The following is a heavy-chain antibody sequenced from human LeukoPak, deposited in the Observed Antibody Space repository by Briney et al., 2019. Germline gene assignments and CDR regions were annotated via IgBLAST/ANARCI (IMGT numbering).Heavy chain of an antibody. V-gene: IGHV3-15*01. D-gene: IGHD3-10*01. Sequence: GGSLRLSCAASGFTLSNAWMTWVRQAPGKGLEWVGRIKSKTDGGTTDYAAPVKGRFTISRDDSKNTLYLQMNSLKTEDTAVYYCTRIGGSGGLDPWGQGTLVTASS. J-gene: IGHJ5*02. CDR2: IKSKTDGGTT. CDR1: GFTLSNAW. CDR3: TRIGGSGGLDP.